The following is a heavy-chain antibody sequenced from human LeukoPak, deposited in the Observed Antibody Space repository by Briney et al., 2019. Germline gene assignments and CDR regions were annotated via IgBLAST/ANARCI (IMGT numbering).Heavy chain of an antibody. CDR3: APLPNKFFGVVIPH. J-gene: IGHJ1*01. CDR1: GYTLTELS. CDR2: FDPEDGET. V-gene: IGHV1-24*01. D-gene: IGHD3-3*01. Sequence: ASVKVSCKVSGYTLTELSMHWVRQAPGKGLEWMGGFDPEDGETIYAQKFQGRVTMTEDTSTDTAYMELSSLRSEDTAVYYCAPLPNKFFGVVIPHGGKGPLVPVPS.